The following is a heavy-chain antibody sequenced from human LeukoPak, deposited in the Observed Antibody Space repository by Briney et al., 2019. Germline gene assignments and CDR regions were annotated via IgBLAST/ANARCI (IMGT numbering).Heavy chain of an antibody. J-gene: IGHJ4*02. D-gene: IGHD3-10*01. CDR1: GFTFSSYE. Sequence: PGGSLRLSCAASGFTFSSYEMNWVRQAPGKGLEWVSYIRNNGSTIYYADSVKGRFTISRDNAKNSLYLQMNSLRAEDTAVYYCARSSIRFGELFDYWGQGTLVTVSS. CDR2: IRNNGSTI. V-gene: IGHV3-48*03. CDR3: ARSSIRFGELFDY.